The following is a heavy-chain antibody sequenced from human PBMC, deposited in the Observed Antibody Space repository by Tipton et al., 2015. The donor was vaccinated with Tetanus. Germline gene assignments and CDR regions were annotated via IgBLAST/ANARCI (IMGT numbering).Heavy chain of an antibody. Sequence: TLSLTCSVSGASLRSGDYNWSWLRQPPGKGLEWLAYISDSGLTNSNYFLKRRITISRDTSRNQFSLKLTSVTAADRAVYYCTRANHEFPKKGPFDSWGQGTLVIVS. V-gene: IGHV4-61*08. D-gene: IGHD3-10*01. CDR1: GASLRSGDYN. CDR3: TRANHEFPKKGPFDS. CDR2: ISDSGLT. J-gene: IGHJ4*02.